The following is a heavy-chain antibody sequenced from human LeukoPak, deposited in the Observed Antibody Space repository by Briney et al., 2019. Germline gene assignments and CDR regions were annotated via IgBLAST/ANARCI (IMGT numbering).Heavy chain of an antibody. Sequence: SETLSLTCTVSGGSISSSYWSWIRQPPGKGLEWIGYIFYSGSTNYNPSLKSRVTISVDTSKNQFSLKLSSVTAADTAVYYCARARGVVPDAIFDYWGQGTLVTVSS. CDR1: GGSISSSY. CDR2: IFYSGST. CDR3: ARARGVVPDAIFDY. J-gene: IGHJ4*02. D-gene: IGHD2-2*01. V-gene: IGHV4-59*12.